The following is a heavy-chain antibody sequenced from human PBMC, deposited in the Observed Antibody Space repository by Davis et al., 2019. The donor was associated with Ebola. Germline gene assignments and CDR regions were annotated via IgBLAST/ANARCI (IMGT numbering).Heavy chain of an antibody. V-gene: IGHV3-23*01. CDR3: AKDILWFGELPQYYFDY. Sequence: GGSLRLSCAASGFTFSSYSMNWVRQAPGKGLEWVSAISGSGGSTYYADSVKGRFTISRDNSKNTLYLQMNSLRAEDTAVYYCAKDILWFGELPQYYFDYWGQGTLVTVSS. CDR1: GFTFSSYS. J-gene: IGHJ4*02. CDR2: ISGSGGST. D-gene: IGHD3-10*01.